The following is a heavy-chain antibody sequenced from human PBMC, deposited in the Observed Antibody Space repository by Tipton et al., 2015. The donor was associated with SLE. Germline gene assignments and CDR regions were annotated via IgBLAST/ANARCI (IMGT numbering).Heavy chain of an antibody. J-gene: IGHJ3*02. CDR2: VYYSGIT. V-gene: IGHV4-59*11. CDR1: GGSISSHY. CDR3: ARDDPTGDAFDI. Sequence: TLSLTCTVSGGSISSHYWSWIRQPPGKGLEWIGYVYYSGITNYNPPLKSRVTISVDTSKNQFSLKLSSVTAADTAVYYCARDDPTGDAFDIWGQGTMVTVSS. D-gene: IGHD4-17*01.